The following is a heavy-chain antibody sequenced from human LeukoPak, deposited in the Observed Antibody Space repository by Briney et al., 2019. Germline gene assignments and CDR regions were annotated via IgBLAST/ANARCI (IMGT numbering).Heavy chain of an antibody. CDR2: FSGSGGTT. D-gene: IGHD2-8*01. Sequence: GGSLRLSCAASGFTFSSYAMNWVRQAPGRGLEWVSGFSGSGGTTYYADSVKGRFTISRDNSKNTLYLQMDSLRAEDTAVYYCANGNRCTSPNCLGYYYFYMDVWGKGTTVTVSS. CDR1: GFTFSSYA. CDR3: ANGNRCTSPNCLGYYYFYMDV. V-gene: IGHV3-23*01. J-gene: IGHJ6*03.